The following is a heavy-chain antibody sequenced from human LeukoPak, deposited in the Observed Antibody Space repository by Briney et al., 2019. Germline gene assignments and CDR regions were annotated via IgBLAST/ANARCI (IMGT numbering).Heavy chain of an antibody. J-gene: IGHJ4*02. CDR3: AGGFYYGSGSSFDY. Sequence: PSETLSLTCAVSGGSISSSSYYWGWIRQPPGKGLEWVGNIYYSGITHYNPSLKSRVTLSVDTSKNQFSLNLSSVTAADTAVYYCAGGFYYGSGSSFDYWGQGTLVTVSS. V-gene: IGHV4-39*01. CDR2: IYYSGIT. D-gene: IGHD3-10*01. CDR1: GGSISSSSYY.